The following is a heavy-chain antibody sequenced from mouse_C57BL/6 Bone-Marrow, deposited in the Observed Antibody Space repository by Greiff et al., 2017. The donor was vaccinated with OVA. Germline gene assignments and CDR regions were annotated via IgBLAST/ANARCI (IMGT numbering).Heavy chain of an antibody. D-gene: IGHD4-1*01. CDR1: GYTFTAYN. CDR2: FNPNNGGT. J-gene: IGHJ1*03. CDR3: ARGYWDVWYFDV. Sequence: EVKLVESGPELVKPGASVKIPCKASGYTFTAYNLDWVKQSQGKSLEWIGVFNPNNGGTIYNQKFKGKATVTVDKSSSTAYMELRSLTSEDTAVYYCARGYWDVWYFDVWGTGTTVTVSS. V-gene: IGHV1-18*01.